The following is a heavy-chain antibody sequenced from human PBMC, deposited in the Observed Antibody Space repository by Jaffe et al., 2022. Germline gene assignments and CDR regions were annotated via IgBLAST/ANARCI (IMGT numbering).Heavy chain of an antibody. J-gene: IGHJ4*02. CDR2: IRYDGSNK. Sequence: QVQLVESGGGVVQPGGSLRLSCAASGFTFSSYGMHWVRQAPGKGLEWVAFIRYDGSNKYYADSVKGRFTISRDNSKNTLYLQMNSLRAEDTAVYYCAKDLYSSQFGCYFDYWGQGTLVTVSS. V-gene: IGHV3-30*02. CDR3: AKDLYSSQFGCYFDY. CDR1: GFTFSSYG. D-gene: IGHD5-18*01.